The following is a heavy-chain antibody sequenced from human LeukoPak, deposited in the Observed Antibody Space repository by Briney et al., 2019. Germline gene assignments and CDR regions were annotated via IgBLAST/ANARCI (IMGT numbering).Heavy chain of an antibody. J-gene: IGHJ3*02. CDR3: ARLMGATSNDAFDI. CDR1: GFTFDDYA. Sequence: GGSLRLSCAASGFTFDDYAMHWVRQAPGKGLEWVSGISWNSGSIGYADSVKGRFTISRDNAKNSLYLQMNSLRAEDTALYYCARLMGATSNDAFDIWGQGTMVTVSS. CDR2: ISWNSGSI. V-gene: IGHV3-9*01. D-gene: IGHD1-26*01.